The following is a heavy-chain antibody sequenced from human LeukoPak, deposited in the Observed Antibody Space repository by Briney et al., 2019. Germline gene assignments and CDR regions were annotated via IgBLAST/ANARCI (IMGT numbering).Heavy chain of an antibody. CDR2: IYYSGST. J-gene: IGHJ4*02. CDR3: ARVRYYYDSSGYYPEFDY. D-gene: IGHD3-22*01. V-gene: IGHV4-39*07. Sequence: PSETLSLTCTVSGGSISSSSYYWGWIRQPPGKGLEWIGSIYYSGSTYYNPSLKSRVTISVDTSKNQFSLKLSSVTAADTAVYYCARVRYYYDSSGYYPEFDYWGQGTLVTVSS. CDR1: GGSISSSSYY.